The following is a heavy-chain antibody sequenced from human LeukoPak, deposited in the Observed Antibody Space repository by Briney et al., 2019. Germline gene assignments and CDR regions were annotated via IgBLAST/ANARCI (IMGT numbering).Heavy chain of an antibody. CDR3: ARYGPMVRGVIFVSAFDY. V-gene: IGHV4-39*07. CDR2: IYYSGST. CDR1: GGSISSSSYY. D-gene: IGHD3-10*01. Sequence: PSQTLSLTCTVSGGSISSSSYYWGWIRQPPGKGLVWIGSIYYSGSTYYNPSLKSRVTISVDTSKNQFSLKLSSVTAADTAVYYCARYGPMVRGVIFVSAFDYWGQGTLVTVSS. J-gene: IGHJ4*02.